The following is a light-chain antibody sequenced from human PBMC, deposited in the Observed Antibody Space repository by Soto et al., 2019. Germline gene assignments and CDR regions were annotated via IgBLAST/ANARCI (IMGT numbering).Light chain of an antibody. J-gene: IGLJ2*01. CDR2: NTT. Sequence: QTVVTQEPSFSVSPGGTVILTCALTSGSVSTSYYPSWYQQRPGLAPRTLIYNTTTRSSGVPDRFSGSILGNKAALTITGAQSDDESDYLCALYVGSGTVVFGGGTKLTVL. CDR3: ALYVGSGTVV. V-gene: IGLV8-61*01. CDR1: SGSVSTSYY.